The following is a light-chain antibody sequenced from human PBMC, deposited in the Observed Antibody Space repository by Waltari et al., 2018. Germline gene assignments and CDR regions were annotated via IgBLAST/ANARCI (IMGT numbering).Light chain of an antibody. Sequence: DIQMTQLPSTLSASVGDRVTITCRASESIGDWMAWYQQEPGKAPKLLIYRASTLQSDVPSRFSGSGSGTEFTLTISSLQPDDFGTYYCQYYFLYSRGFGQGTKLEIK. V-gene: IGKV1-5*03. J-gene: IGKJ2*03. CDR3: QYYFLYSRG. CDR1: ESIGDW. CDR2: RAS.